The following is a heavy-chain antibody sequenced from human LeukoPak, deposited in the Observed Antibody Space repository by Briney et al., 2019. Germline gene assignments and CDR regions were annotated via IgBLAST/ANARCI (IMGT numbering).Heavy chain of an antibody. J-gene: IGHJ4*02. D-gene: IGHD6-19*01. CDR2: ISSSGSTI. CDR1: GFTFSDYY. Sequence: AGSLRLSCAASGFTFSDYYMSWIRQAPGKGLEWVSYISSSGSTIYYADSVKGRFTISRDNAKNSLYLQMNSLRAEDTAVYYCARDSGSGWYEDTVYFDYWGQGTLVTVSS. CDR3: ARDSGSGWYEDTVYFDY. V-gene: IGHV3-11*01.